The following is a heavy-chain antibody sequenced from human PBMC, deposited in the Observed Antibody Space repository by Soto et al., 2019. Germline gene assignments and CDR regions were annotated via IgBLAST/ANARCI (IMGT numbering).Heavy chain of an antibody. CDR3: GRALPIIYDSSGYYGGWFDP. Sequence: QVQLVQSGAEVKKPGSSVKVSCKASGGTFSSYAISWVRQAPGQGLEWMGGIIPIFGTANYAQKFQGRVTITADESTSTAYMELSSLRSEDTAVYYCGRALPIIYDSSGYYGGWFDPWGQGTLVTVSS. CDR1: GGTFSSYA. J-gene: IGHJ5*02. D-gene: IGHD3-22*01. V-gene: IGHV1-69*01. CDR2: IIPIFGTA.